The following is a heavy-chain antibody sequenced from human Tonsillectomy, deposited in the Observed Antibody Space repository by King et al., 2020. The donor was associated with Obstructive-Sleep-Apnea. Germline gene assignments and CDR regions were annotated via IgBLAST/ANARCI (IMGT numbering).Heavy chain of an antibody. CDR3: ARDRVAGALYYYYGMDV. CDR1: GGSISSSSYY. D-gene: IGHD6-19*01. V-gene: IGHV4-39*07. CDR2: IYYSGST. J-gene: IGHJ6*02. Sequence: LQLQESGPGLVKPSETLSLTCTVAGGSISSSSYYWGWIRQPPGKGLEWIGSIYYSGSTYYNPSLKSRVTISVDTSKNQFSLKLSSVTAADTAVYYCARDRVAGALYYYYGMDVWGQGTTVTVSS.